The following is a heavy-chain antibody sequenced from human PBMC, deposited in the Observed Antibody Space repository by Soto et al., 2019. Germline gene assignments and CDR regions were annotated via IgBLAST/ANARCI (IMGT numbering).Heavy chain of an antibody. V-gene: IGHV3-64D*06. CDR3: VKGYYYDSRGYRILIAHFDY. CDR1: GFTFSSYA. D-gene: IGHD3-22*01. J-gene: IGHJ4*02. Sequence: GGSLRLSCSASGFTFSSYAMHWVRQAPGKGLEYVSAISSNGGSTYYADSVKGRFTISRDNSKNTLYLQMSSLRAEDTAVYYCVKGYYYDSRGYRILIAHFDYWGQGTLVTVSS. CDR2: ISSNGGST.